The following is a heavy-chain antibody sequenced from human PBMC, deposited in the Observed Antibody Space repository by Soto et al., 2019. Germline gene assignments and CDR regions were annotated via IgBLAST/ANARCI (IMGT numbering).Heavy chain of an antibody. CDR2: ISYDGSNK. V-gene: IGHV3-30-3*01. CDR1: GFTFSSYA. CDR3: ARDEEVGARYYYYGMGV. Sequence: QVQLVESGGGVVQPGRSLRLSCAASGFTFSSYAMHWVRQAPGKGLEWVAVISYDGSNKYYADSVKGRFTISRDNSKNTLYLQMNSLRSEDTAVYYCARDEEVGARYYYYGMGVWGQGTTVTVSS. J-gene: IGHJ6*02.